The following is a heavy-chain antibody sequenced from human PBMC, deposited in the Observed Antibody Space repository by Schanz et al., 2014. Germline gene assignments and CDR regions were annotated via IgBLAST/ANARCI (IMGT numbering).Heavy chain of an antibody. CDR3: ARENKDYHRILNKFFHYGLDL. V-gene: IGHV1-2*06. CDR1: GRTFIVYH. Sequence: QVQLVQSGAEVKKPGASMKVSCKASGRTFIVYHVLHWVRQAPGQGLEWMGRINPNTGGTNFAQKFQGRVTMTWDSSISPANMELSRLRSDDTAVYYCARENKDYHRILNKFFHYGLDLWGQGTTVTVSS. J-gene: IGHJ6*02. CDR2: INPNTGGT. D-gene: IGHD3-3*02.